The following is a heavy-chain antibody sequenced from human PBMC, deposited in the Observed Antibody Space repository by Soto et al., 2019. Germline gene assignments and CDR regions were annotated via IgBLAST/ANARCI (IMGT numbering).Heavy chain of an antibody. V-gene: IGHV4-34*01. Sequence: QVQLQQWGAGLLKPSETLSLTCAVYGGSFSGYYWSWIRQPPGKGLEWIGEINHSGSTNYNPSLKSRVTISVDTSMNQFSLKLSSVTAADTAVYYCARGAAAAATAPSYWGQGTLVTVSS. CDR3: ARGAAAAATAPSY. CDR1: GGSFSGYY. CDR2: INHSGST. J-gene: IGHJ4*02. D-gene: IGHD6-13*01.